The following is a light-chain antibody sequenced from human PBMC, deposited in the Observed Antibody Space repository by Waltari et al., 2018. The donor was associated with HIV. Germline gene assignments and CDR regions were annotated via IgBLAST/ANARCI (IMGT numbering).Light chain of an antibody. V-gene: IGLV1-51*01. CDR3: GTWDNSLKTVV. CDR1: SSNIGNNF. Sequence: QSVLTQPPSVSAAPGQTVSISCSGFSSNIGNNFVSWYHQLPGKAPKLLIFDNNKRPSGSPDRVAASKSGTSATLAITGLQTGDEGDYYCGTWDNSLKTVVFGGGTKVTVL. J-gene: IGLJ2*01. CDR2: DNN.